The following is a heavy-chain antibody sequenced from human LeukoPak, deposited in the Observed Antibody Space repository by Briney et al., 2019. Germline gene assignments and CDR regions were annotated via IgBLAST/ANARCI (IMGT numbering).Heavy chain of an antibody. CDR2: INHSGST. CDR3: AGYSRGYYYGMDV. D-gene: IGHD5-18*01. CDR1: GGSFSGYY. Sequence: TSSETLSLTCAVYGGSFSGYYWSWIRQPPGKGLEWIGEINHSGSTNYNPSLKSRVTISVATPKNQFSLKLSSVTAADTAVYYCAGYSRGYYYGMDVWGQGTTVTVSS. V-gene: IGHV4-34*01. J-gene: IGHJ6*02.